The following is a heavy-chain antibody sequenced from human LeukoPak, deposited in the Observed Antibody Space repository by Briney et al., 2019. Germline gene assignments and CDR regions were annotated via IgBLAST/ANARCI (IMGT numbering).Heavy chain of an antibody. CDR2: ISGSGGST. Sequence: PGGSLRLSCAASGFTFSSYAMSWVRQAPGKGLEWVSAISGSGGSTYYADSVKGRFTISRDNSKNTLYLQMNSLRADDTAVYYCARGSVGTPPPFESWGQGTLVTVSS. CDR1: GFTFSSYA. J-gene: IGHJ4*02. CDR3: ARGSVGTPPPFES. V-gene: IGHV3-23*01. D-gene: IGHD2-15*01.